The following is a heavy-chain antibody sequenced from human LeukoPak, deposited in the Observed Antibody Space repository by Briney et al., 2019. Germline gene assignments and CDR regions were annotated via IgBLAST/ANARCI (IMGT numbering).Heavy chain of an antibody. CDR1: GGSISSGSSA. D-gene: IGHD6-19*01. CDR3: ERARLGYSHGWYWFDT. J-gene: IGHJ5*02. V-gene: IGHV4-61*02. CDR2: RSTGGST. Sequence: PSETLSLTCTVSGGSISSGSSAWSWIRHSAGKGLEWLRRRSTGGSTRYNSALKSRFTISVDTAKTPFSLKMNSVTAADTAMYYCERARLGYSHGWYWFDTWGRGTLVFVSS.